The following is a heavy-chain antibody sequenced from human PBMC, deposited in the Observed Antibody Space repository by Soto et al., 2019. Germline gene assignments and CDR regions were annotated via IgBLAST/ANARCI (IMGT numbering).Heavy chain of an antibody. D-gene: IGHD2-15*01. CDR1: GFAFRSYN. CDR2: ISSGSSNI. J-gene: IGHJ4*02. CDR3: ASATVVAATFDF. Sequence: PEGSLRLSCAASGFAFRSYNMNWVRQAPGKGLEWVASISSGSSNIYYADSVKGRFTISRDNAKNSLFLQMDSLRAEDSAAYYCASATVVAATFDFWGQGTLVTVSS. V-gene: IGHV3-21*01.